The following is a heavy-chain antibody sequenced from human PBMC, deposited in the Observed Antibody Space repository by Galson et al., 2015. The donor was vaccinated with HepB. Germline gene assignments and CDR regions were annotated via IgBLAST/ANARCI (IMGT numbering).Heavy chain of an antibody. CDR2: MSYDGSNK. Sequence: SLRLSCAASGFTFSSYAMHWVRQAPGKGLEWVAVMSYDGSNKYYADSVKGRFTISRDNSKNTLYLQMNSLRAEDTAVYYCARDEGYCSSTSCYSGYMDVWGKGTTVTVSS. CDR3: ARDEGYCSSTSCYSGYMDV. D-gene: IGHD2-2*01. J-gene: IGHJ6*03. V-gene: IGHV3-30-3*01. CDR1: GFTFSSYA.